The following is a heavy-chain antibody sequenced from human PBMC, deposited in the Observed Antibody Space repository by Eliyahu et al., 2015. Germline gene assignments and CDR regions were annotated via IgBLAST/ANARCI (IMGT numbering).Heavy chain of an antibody. Sequence: EVQLLESGGGLVQPGGSLRLSCAASGFTFSXXAMSWVRQAPGKGLEWVSAISGSGGSTYYADSVKGRFTISRDNSKNTLYLQMNSLRAEDTAVYYCAKVSGLYSSGWYDGVFDYWGQGTLVTVSS. V-gene: IGHV3-23*01. J-gene: IGHJ4*02. CDR2: ISGSGGST. CDR3: AKVSGLYSSGWYDGVFDY. CDR1: GFTFSXXA. D-gene: IGHD6-19*01.